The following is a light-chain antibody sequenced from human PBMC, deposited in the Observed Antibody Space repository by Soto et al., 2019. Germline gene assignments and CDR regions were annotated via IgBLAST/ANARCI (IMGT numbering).Light chain of an antibody. CDR3: TSYTVSTIVV. V-gene: IGLV2-14*01. Sequence: QSALTQPASVSGSPGQSISISCTGSRSDVGDYNYVNWYQQHPGKAPKLIIFGVTNRPSGVSGRFSGSKSGNTASLTISGLQAEDEADYYCTSYTVSTIVVFGGGTKLTVL. J-gene: IGLJ2*01. CDR1: RSDVGDYNY. CDR2: GVT.